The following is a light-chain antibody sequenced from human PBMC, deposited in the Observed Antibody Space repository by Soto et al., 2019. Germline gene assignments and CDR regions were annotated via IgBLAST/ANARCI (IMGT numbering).Light chain of an antibody. V-gene: IGKV1-12*01. J-gene: IGKJ1*01. CDR3: QQSNSFPWT. Sequence: MQVTQSPPTRCSSLGDRVSITWKASQTISTWMAWYQQKPGKAPNLLIYGASSLESGVPSRFSGSVSGTDGTLTISSLKKEDGATYYCQQSNSFPWTFGQVTKVDI. CDR1: QTISTW. CDR2: GAS.